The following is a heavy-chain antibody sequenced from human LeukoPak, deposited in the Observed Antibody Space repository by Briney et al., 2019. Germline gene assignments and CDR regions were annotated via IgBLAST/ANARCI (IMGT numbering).Heavy chain of an antibody. Sequence: SETLSLTCTVSGGSISSYYWSWIRQPPGKGLEWIGYIYYSGSTNYNPSLKSRVTISVDTSKNQFSLKLSSVAAADTAVYFCATLVSTRYYFDYWGQGTLVTVSS. J-gene: IGHJ4*02. CDR1: GGSISSYY. CDR3: ATLVSTRYYFDY. D-gene: IGHD5/OR15-5a*01. CDR2: IYYSGST. V-gene: IGHV4-59*08.